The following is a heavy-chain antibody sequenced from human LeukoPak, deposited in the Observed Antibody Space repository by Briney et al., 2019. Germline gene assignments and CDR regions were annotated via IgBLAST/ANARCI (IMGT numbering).Heavy chain of an antibody. D-gene: IGHD3-22*01. CDR2: ISDSGGST. CDR1: GITLSNYG. V-gene: IGHV3-23*01. Sequence: GGSLRLSCAVSGITLSNYGMSWVRQAPGKGLEWVAGISDSGGSTNYADSVKGRFTISRDTPKNTLYLQMNSLRAEDTAVYFCAKRGVVIRVILVGFHKEAYYFDSWGQGALVTVSS. CDR3: AKRGVVIRVILVGFHKEAYYFDS. J-gene: IGHJ4*02.